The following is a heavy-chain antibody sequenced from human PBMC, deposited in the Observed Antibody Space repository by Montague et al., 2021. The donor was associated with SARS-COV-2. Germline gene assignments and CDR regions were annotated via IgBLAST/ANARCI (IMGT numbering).Heavy chain of an antibody. Sequence: SGKVSCKASGGTFSSYAFSWVRQAPGQGLEWMGGIIPVIDKANYAQKFQGRVTITADESTDTAYMELSGLRSDDTAVYFCAREGFSSTAGYFDNWGQGTLATVSS. J-gene: IGHJ4*02. D-gene: IGHD2-2*01. CDR3: AREGFSSTAGYFDN. CDR2: IIPVIDKA. CDR1: GGTFSSYA. V-gene: IGHV1-69*13.